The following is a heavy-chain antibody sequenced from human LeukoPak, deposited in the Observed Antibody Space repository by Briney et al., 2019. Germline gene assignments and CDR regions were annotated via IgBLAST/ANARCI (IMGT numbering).Heavy chain of an antibody. CDR3: AKEGMPRTLDY. CDR1: GFTVSSNY. J-gene: IGHJ4*02. D-gene: IGHD2-2*01. CDR2: ISYSGADT. Sequence: GGSLRLSCAASGFTVSSNYMTWVRQAPGKGLEWVSVISYSGADTSYADSVKGRFTISRDNSKNTLYLQMNSLRAEDTAVYYCAKEGMPRTLDYWAQGTLVTVSS. V-gene: IGHV3-53*01.